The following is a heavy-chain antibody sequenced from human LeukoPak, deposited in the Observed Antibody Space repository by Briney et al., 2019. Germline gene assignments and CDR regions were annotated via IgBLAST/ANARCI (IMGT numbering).Heavy chain of an antibody. Sequence: GGSLRLSCAASGFTFSSHFMNWVRQAPGRGLEWVSSISSSSSYIYYADSVKGRFTISRDNARNSLYLQMNSLRVEDTDVYYCARDLYDSGWYVDYWGQGTLVTVSS. CDR2: ISSSSSYI. V-gene: IGHV3-21*01. D-gene: IGHD6-19*01. CDR3: ARDLYDSGWYVDY. CDR1: GFTFSSHF. J-gene: IGHJ4*02.